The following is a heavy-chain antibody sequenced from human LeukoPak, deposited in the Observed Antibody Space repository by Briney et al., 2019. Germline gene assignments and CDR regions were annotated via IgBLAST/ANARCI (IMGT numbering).Heavy chain of an antibody. J-gene: IGHJ5*02. D-gene: IGHD4-23*01. Sequence: VASVKVSCKASGYTFTSYYMHWVRQAPGQGLEWMGIINPSGGTTSYAQKFQGRVTITADESTSTAYMELSSLRSEDTAVYYCARGRKKVVTSPDWFDPWGQGTLVTVSS. CDR1: GYTFTSYY. CDR3: ARGRKKVVTSPDWFDP. V-gene: IGHV1-46*01. CDR2: INPSGGTT.